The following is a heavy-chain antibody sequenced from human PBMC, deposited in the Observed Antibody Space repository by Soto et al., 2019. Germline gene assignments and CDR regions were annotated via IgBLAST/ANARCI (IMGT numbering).Heavy chain of an antibody. Sequence: GESLKISCAASGFTFSSFGTHWVRQAPGKGLEWVAVISSGGSDKYYADSVKGRFTISRDNSRSTLYLQMNSLRAEDTAVYYCAKDADIGAAGYYFDYWGQGXLVTVYS. CDR1: GFTFSSFG. CDR2: ISSGGSDK. D-gene: IGHD6-13*01. CDR3: AKDADIGAAGYYFDY. J-gene: IGHJ4*02. V-gene: IGHV3-30*18.